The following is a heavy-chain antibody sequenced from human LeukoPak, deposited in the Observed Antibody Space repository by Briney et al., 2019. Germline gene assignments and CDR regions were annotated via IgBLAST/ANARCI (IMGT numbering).Heavy chain of an antibody. CDR2: IYSGGRT. Sequence: GGSLRLSCAASGFTVSSNYMSWVRQAPGKGLEWVSFIYSGGRTYYADSVRCRFTISRDNPKNTLYLQMNSPRAEDTAVYYCARDPGATDPYFDYWGQGTLVTVSS. D-gene: IGHD1-26*01. V-gene: IGHV3-66*01. J-gene: IGHJ4*02. CDR3: ARDPGATDPYFDY. CDR1: GFTVSSNY.